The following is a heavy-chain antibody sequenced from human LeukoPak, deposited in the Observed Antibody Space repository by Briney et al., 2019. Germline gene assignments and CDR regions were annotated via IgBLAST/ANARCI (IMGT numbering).Heavy chain of an antibody. V-gene: IGHV3-64*01. Sequence: GGSLRLSCAASGFTFSSYAMHWVRQAPGKGLEYVSAISSNGGSTYYANSVKGRFTISRDNSKNTLYLQMGSLRAEDMAVYYCARRGYSGYDDDAFDIWGQGTMVTVSS. CDR3: ARRGYSGYDDDAFDI. CDR2: ISSNGGST. J-gene: IGHJ3*02. CDR1: GFTFSSYA. D-gene: IGHD5-12*01.